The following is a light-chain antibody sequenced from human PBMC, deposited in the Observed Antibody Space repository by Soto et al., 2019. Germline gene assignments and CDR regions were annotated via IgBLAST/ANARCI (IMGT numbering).Light chain of an antibody. CDR3: QQVNVYPST. J-gene: IGKJ4*01. V-gene: IGKV3-20*01. CDR2: GAS. Sequence: EIVLTQSPGTLSLSPGERATLSCRASQSVSSSSLAWYQQKPGQAPRLLIYGASRRATGIPDRFSGSGSGTDFTLTISRLEPEDFAVFYCQQVNVYPSTFGGGTKVEIK. CDR1: QSVSSSS.